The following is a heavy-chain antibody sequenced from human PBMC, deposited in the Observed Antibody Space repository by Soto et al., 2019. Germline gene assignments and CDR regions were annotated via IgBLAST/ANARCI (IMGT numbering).Heavy chain of an antibody. CDR3: AMSTGWYALASDF. J-gene: IGHJ4*02. V-gene: IGHV4-39*01. D-gene: IGHD6-19*01. Sequence: QMQLQESGPGLVKPSETLSLTCAVSGGSISSTSFYWGWIRQPPGRRLEWIGSFYYRGSTNYNPSLKSRVNISVDTSKNQFSLRLSSVTASDTALYYCAMSTGWYALASDFWGQGALVTVSS. CDR2: FYYRGST. CDR1: GGSISSTSFY.